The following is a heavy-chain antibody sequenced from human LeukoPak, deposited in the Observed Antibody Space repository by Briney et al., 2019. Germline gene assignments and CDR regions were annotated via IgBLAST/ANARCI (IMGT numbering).Heavy chain of an antibody. J-gene: IGHJ4*02. Sequence: SETLSLTCTVSGGSICSYYWSWIRQPPGKGLEWIGYIYYSGSTNYNPSLKSRVTISVDTSKNQFSLKLSSVTAADTAVYFCARVRNGARFFDYWGQGTLVTVSS. CDR1: GGSICSYY. V-gene: IGHV4-59*01. D-gene: IGHD1-1*01. CDR3: ARVRNGARFFDY. CDR2: IYYSGST.